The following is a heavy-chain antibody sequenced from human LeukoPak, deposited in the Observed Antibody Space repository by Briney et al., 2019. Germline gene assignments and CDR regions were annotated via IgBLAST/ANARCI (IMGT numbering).Heavy chain of an antibody. CDR2: IYTSGST. D-gene: IGHD5-18*01. Sequence: PSETLSLTCTVSGGSIGSYYWSWIRQPAGKGLEWIGRIYTSGSTNYNPSLKSRVTMSVDTSKNQFSLKLSSVTAADTAVYYCAREHSYGLYYYYYSMDVWGQGTTVTVSS. J-gene: IGHJ6*02. V-gene: IGHV4-4*07. CDR3: AREHSYGLYYYYYSMDV. CDR1: GGSIGSYY.